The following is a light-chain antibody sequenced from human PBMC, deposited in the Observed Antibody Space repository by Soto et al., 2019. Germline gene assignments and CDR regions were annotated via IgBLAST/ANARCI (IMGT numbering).Light chain of an antibody. CDR1: QSLLHSNGYNY. J-gene: IGKJ5*01. CDR2: LGS. CDR3: MQALQTPPT. Sequence: DIVMTQSPLSLPVTPGEPASISCRSSQSLLHSNGYNYLDWYLQKPGQSPQLLIYLGSNRASGVSDRFSGSGSGTDFTLKISRVDAEDVGVYYCMQALQTPPTFGQGTRLEIK. V-gene: IGKV2-28*01.